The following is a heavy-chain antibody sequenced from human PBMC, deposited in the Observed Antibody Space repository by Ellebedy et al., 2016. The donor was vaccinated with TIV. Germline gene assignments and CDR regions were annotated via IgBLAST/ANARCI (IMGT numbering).Heavy chain of an antibody. CDR2: INEDGSKK. J-gene: IGHJ4*02. CDR3: AKGMRGGADFDY. CDR1: GFTFSSYW. V-gene: IGHV3-7*01. Sequence: GESLKISXAASGFTFSSYWMHWVRQAPGKGLEWVANINEDGSKKYYVDSVKGRFTISRDNAKNSLYLQMNSLRAEDTAVYYCAKGMRGGADFDYWGQGTLVTVSS. D-gene: IGHD4/OR15-4a*01.